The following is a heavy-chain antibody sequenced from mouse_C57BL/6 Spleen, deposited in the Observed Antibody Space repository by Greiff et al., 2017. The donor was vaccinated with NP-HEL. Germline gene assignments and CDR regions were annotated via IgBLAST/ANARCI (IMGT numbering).Heavy chain of an antibody. J-gene: IGHJ4*01. CDR3: ASRGSGGAMDY. D-gene: IGHD1-1*01. Sequence: EVQLQQSGPELVKPGASVKISCKASGYTFTDYYMNWVKQSHGKSLEWIGDINPNNGGTSYNQKFKGKATLTVDKSSSTAYMELRSLTSEDSAVYYCASRGSGGAMDYWGQGTSVTVSS. V-gene: IGHV1-26*01. CDR1: GYTFTDYY. CDR2: INPNNGGT.